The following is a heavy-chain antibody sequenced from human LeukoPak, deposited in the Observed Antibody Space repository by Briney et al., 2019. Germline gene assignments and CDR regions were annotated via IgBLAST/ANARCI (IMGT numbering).Heavy chain of an antibody. CDR2: ISSSSSYI. V-gene: IGHV3-21*01. J-gene: IGHJ4*02. CDR3: ARDALLGIAAEFYFDY. Sequence: GGSLRLSCAASGFTFSDYGMSWVRQAPGKGLEWVSSISSSSSYIYYADSVKGRFTISRDNAKNSLYLQMNSLRAEDTAVYYCARDALLGIAAEFYFDYWGQGTLVTVSS. D-gene: IGHD6-13*01. CDR1: GFTFSDYG.